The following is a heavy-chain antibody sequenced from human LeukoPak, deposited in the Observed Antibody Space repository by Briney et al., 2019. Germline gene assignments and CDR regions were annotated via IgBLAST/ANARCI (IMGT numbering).Heavy chain of an antibody. D-gene: IGHD3-22*01. CDR3: ARDKRGYDSSGYHSDY. CDR1: GYTFTSYG. CDR2: ISAYNGNT. V-gene: IGHV1-18*04. J-gene: IGHJ4*02. Sequence: GASVKVSCKASGYTFTSYGISWVRQAPGQGLEWMGWISAYNGNTNYAQKLQGRVTMTTDTSTSTAYMELRSLRSDDTAVYYCARDKRGYDSSGYHSDYWGQGTLVTVSS.